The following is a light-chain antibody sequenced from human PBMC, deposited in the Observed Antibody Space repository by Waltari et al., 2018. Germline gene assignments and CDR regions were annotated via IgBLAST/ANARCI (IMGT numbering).Light chain of an antibody. CDR2: DVT. J-gene: IGLJ2*01. Sequence: QSPLTQPASVSGSPGQSITISCTGSSSDVGGFNYVSWYQHHPDKAPKLIIYDVTTRPSGVSHRSSGSKSGTTASLTISGVQAEDEADYYCSSFSSSTTLVFGGGTKLTVL. V-gene: IGLV2-14*03. CDR3: SSFSSSTTLV. CDR1: SSDVGGFNY.